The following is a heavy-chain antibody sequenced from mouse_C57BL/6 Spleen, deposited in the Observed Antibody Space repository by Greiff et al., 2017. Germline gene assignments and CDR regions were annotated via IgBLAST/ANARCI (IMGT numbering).Heavy chain of an antibody. CDR3: TNWDYYAMDY. CDR2: IDPENGDT. V-gene: IGHV14-4*01. Sequence: EVQLQQSGAELVRPGASVKLSCTASGFNIKDDYMHWVKQRPEQGLEWIGWIDPENGDTEYASKFQGKATITADTSSKTAYLQLSSLTSEDTAVYYCTNWDYYAMDYWGQGTSVTVSS. J-gene: IGHJ4*01. D-gene: IGHD4-1*01. CDR1: GFNIKDDY.